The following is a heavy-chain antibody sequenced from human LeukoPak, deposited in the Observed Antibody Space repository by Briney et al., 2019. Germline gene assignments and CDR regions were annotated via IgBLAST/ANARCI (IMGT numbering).Heavy chain of an antibody. Sequence: PGGSLRLSCAASGFTFSSYAMSWVRQAPGKGLEWVSAISGSGGSTYYADSVKGRFTISRDNSKNTLYLQMNSLRAEDTAVYYCAKDHSIVVVVAASEYFQHWGQGTLVTVPS. D-gene: IGHD2-15*01. V-gene: IGHV3-23*01. CDR3: AKDHSIVVVVAASEYFQH. CDR2: ISGSGGST. J-gene: IGHJ1*01. CDR1: GFTFSSYA.